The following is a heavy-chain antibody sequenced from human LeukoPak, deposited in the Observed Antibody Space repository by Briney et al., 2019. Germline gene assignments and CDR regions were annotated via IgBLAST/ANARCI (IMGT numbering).Heavy chain of an antibody. CDR2: ISAYNGNT. J-gene: IGHJ6*02. CDR1: GYTFTSYG. D-gene: IGHD4-11*01. CDR3: AKGSRLGATVTGYYYYYGMDV. Sequence: ASVKVSCKASGYTFTSYGISWVRQAPGQGLEWMGWISAYNGNTNYAQKLQGGVTMTTDTSTSTAYMELRSLRSDDTAVYYCAKGSRLGATVTGYYYYYGMDVWGQGTTVTVSS. V-gene: IGHV1-18*01.